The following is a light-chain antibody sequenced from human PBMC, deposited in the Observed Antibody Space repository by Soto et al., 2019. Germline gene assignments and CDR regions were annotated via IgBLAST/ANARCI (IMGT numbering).Light chain of an antibody. CDR2: DVS. J-gene: IGLJ2*01. V-gene: IGLV2-14*01. Sequence: QSALTQPASVSGSPGQSITISCTGTSSDVGGYNYVSWYQQHPGKAPKLMICDVSNRPSGVSNRFSDSKSGNTASLTISGLQAEDEADYYCTSYTSSSTLVVFGGGTQLTVL. CDR1: SSDVGGYNY. CDR3: TSYTSSSTLVV.